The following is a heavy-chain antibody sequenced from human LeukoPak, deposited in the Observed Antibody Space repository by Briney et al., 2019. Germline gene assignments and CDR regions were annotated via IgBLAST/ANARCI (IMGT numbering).Heavy chain of an antibody. J-gene: IGHJ4*02. CDR1: GFTFSSYE. Sequence: GGSLRLSCAASGFTFSSYEMNWVRQAPGKGLEWVSYISSSSSTIYYADSVKGRFTISRDNAKNSLYLQMNSLRAEDTAVYYCARHVVALGFDYWGQGTLVTVSS. D-gene: IGHD3-22*01. V-gene: IGHV3-48*03. CDR3: ARHVVALGFDY. CDR2: ISSSSSTI.